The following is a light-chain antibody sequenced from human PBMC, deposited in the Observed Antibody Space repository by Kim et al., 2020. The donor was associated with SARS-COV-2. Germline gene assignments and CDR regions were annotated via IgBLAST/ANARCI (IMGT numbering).Light chain of an antibody. V-gene: IGLV3-19*01. J-gene: IGLJ1*01. Sequence: SSELTQDPAVYVALGQTVRIPCQGDSLRTYYASWYQQKPGQAPVLVLYSKNNRPSGIPDRFSGSSSGNTATLTITGAQAEDEADYYCNSRDSSGNHYVFGPGTKVTVL. CDR3: NSRDSSGNHYV. CDR2: SKN. CDR1: SLRTYY.